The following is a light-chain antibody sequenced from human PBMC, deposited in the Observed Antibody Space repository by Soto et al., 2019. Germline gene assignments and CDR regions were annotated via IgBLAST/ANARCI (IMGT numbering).Light chain of an antibody. CDR1: RASIGSNT. Sequence: QSVLTQPPSASGTPGQRVTISCSGSRASIGSNTVTWYQHLPGAAPKLLVYNNDRRPSGVPDRFSGSKSGTSASLAISGLQSEDEADYFCSTWDDSLNGWVFGGGTKLTVL. CDR3: STWDDSLNGWV. J-gene: IGLJ3*02. V-gene: IGLV1-44*01. CDR2: NND.